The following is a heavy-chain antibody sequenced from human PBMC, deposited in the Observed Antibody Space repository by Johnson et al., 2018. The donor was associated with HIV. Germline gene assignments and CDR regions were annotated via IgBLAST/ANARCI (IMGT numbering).Heavy chain of an antibody. V-gene: IGHV3-30-3*01. Sequence: QVQLVESGGGVVQPGRSLRLSCAASGFTFSSYAMYWVRQAPGKGLEWVAVISYDGSNKYYADSVKGRFTISRDNAKNSLYLQMNSLRAEDTAVYYCARDQVDRGGAFDIWGQGTMVTVSS. J-gene: IGHJ3*02. CDR1: GFTFSSYA. D-gene: IGHD5-12*01. CDR3: ARDQVDRGGAFDI. CDR2: ISYDGSNK.